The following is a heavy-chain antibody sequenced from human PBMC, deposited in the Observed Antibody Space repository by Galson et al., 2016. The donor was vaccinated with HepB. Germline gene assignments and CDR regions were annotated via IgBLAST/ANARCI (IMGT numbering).Heavy chain of an antibody. D-gene: IGHD6-19*01. CDR2: IYWDDDK. CDR3: ARSRAVAGTDYYYYVLDV. J-gene: IGHJ6*02. V-gene: IGHV2-5*02. CDR1: GFSLSTSGEA. Sequence: PALVKPTQTLTLTCTFSGFSLSTSGEAVAWIRQPPGKALEWLALIYWDDDKRYSTSLETRLTISKDTSKNQVVLTMTNMDPVDTATYYCARSRAVAGTDYYYYVLDVWGQGTPVTVSS.